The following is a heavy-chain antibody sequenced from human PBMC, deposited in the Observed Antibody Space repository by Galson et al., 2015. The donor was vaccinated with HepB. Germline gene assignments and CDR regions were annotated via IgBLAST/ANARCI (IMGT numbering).Heavy chain of an antibody. D-gene: IGHD5-12*01. CDR3: ARARWLRPYYFDY. CDR2: IKQDGSEK. V-gene: IGHV3-7*05. J-gene: IGHJ4*02. CDR1: GFTFSSYW. Sequence: SLRLSCAASGFTFSSYWMSWVRQAPGKGLEWVANIKQDGSEKYYVDSVKGRFTISRDNAKNSLYLQMNSLRAEDTAVYYCARARWLRPYYFDYWGQGTLVTVSS.